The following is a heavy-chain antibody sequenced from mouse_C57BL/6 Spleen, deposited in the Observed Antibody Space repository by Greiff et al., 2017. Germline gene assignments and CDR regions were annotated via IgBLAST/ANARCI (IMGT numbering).Heavy chain of an antibody. CDR2: IDPENGDT. Sequence: EVQLQQSGAELVRPGASVKLSCTASGFNIKDDYMHWVKQRPEQGLEWIGWIDPENGDTKYASKFQGKATITADTSSHTAYLQLSSLTSEDAAVYYCTTGDDYCRNWYFDVWGTGTTVTVSS. D-gene: IGHD1-1*01. CDR1: GFNIKDDY. V-gene: IGHV14-4*01. CDR3: TTGDDYCRNWYFDV. J-gene: IGHJ1*03.